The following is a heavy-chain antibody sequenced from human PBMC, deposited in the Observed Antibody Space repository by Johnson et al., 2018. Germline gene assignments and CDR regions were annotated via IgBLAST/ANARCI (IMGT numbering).Heavy chain of an antibody. V-gene: IGHV3-53*01. CDR1: GFTVSTTY. CDR3: ASVGPNLQYPYYGMAV. Sequence: VQLVESGGGLIQPGGSLRLSCAASGFTVSTTYMTWVRQAPGKGLEWVSAIYFGGTTFYADSVKGRFILARDSSNNTVSLQMNNLKAEDTAVYFWASVGPNLQYPYYGMAVWGQGTTVTVS. CDR2: IYFGGTT. D-gene: IGHD4-11*01. J-gene: IGHJ6*02.